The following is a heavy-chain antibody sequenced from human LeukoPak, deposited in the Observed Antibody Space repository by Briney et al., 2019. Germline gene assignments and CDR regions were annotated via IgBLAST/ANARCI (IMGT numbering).Heavy chain of an antibody. CDR1: GFTFSSYG. CDR3: ARANRRHREYSSRNYYYYYMDV. D-gene: IGHD6-6*01. J-gene: IGHJ6*03. CDR2: IWYDGSNK. Sequence: GGPLRLSWAASGFTFSSYGMHWVRQAPGKGLEWVAVIWYDGSNKYYADSVKGRFTISRDNSKNTLYLQMNSLRAEDTAVYYCARANRRHREYSSRNYYYYYMDVWGKGTTVTVSS. V-gene: IGHV3-33*01.